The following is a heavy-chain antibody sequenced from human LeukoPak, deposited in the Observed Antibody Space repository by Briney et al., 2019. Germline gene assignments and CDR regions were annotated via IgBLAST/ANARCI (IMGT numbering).Heavy chain of an antibody. D-gene: IGHD3-22*01. Sequence: PSETLTLTCAVSGYSISSGYYWSWIRQSPGKGLLWIGYIYYSGSTNYNPSLKSRVTISIDMSRNQFSLKLSSVTAADTALYYCARHFTYYYDSSGYPRDAFDIWGQGTTVTVSS. V-gene: IGHV4-59*08. CDR2: IYYSGST. CDR1: GYSISSGYY. CDR3: ARHFTYYYDSSGYPRDAFDI. J-gene: IGHJ3*02.